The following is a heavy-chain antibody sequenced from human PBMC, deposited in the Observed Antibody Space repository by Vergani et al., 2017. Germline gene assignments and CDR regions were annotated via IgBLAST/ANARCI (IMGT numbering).Heavy chain of an antibody. V-gene: IGHV3-7*03. Sequence: EVQLVESGGGLVQPGGSLRLSCAASGFTFSSYSMNWVRQAPGKGLEWVANIKQDGSEKYYVDSVKGRFTISRDNAKNSLYLQMNSLRAEDTAVYYCAREVVLMVYAIHYFDYWGQGTLVTGSS. CDR1: GFTFSSYS. J-gene: IGHJ4*02. D-gene: IGHD2-8*01. CDR3: AREVVLMVYAIHYFDY. CDR2: IKQDGSEK.